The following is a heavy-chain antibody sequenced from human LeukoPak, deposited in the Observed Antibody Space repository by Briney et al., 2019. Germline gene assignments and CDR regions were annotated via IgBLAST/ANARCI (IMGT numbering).Heavy chain of an antibody. CDR1: GFTFNDYY. J-gene: IGHJ4*02. CDR3: AKGFRQYYYDSSGYYYY. CDR2: MSSSGSTI. Sequence: GGSLRLSCAASGFTFNDYYMIWIRQAPGKWLEWVSYMSSSGSTIYYTDSVKGRFTISRDNSKNTLYLQMNSLRAEDTAVYYCAKGFRQYYYDSSGYYYYWGQGTLVTVSS. V-gene: IGHV3-11*01. D-gene: IGHD3-22*01.